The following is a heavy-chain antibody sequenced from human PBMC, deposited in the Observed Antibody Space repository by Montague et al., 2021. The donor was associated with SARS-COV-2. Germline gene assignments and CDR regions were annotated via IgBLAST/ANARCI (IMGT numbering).Heavy chain of an antibody. J-gene: IGHJ6*02. D-gene: IGHD3-10*01. CDR2: INHSANT. CDR3: ASGIYPSGSYYNRYYYGLNI. CDR1: GGSLSGYY. V-gene: IGHV4-34*01. Sequence: SETLSLTCAVHGGSLSGYYWGWIRQPPAKGLEWIGEINHSANTKYNPSLTSPVTISIDTSKNQFSLKMTSVTAADTATYYCASGIYPSGSYYNRYYYGLNIWGPGTTVIVSS.